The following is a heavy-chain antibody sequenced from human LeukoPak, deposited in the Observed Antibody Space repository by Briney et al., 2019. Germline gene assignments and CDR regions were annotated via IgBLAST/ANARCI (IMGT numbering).Heavy chain of an antibody. D-gene: IGHD4-17*01. Sequence: PSETLSLTCTVSGGSISSSSYHWGWIRQPPGKGLEWIGSIYYSGSTYYNPSLKSRVTISVDTSKNQFSLKLSSVTAADTAVYYCASKRGYYGDYGMNWFDPWGQGTLVTVSS. CDR3: ASKRGYYGDYGMNWFDP. CDR2: IYYSGST. J-gene: IGHJ5*02. CDR1: GGSISSSSYH. V-gene: IGHV4-39*01.